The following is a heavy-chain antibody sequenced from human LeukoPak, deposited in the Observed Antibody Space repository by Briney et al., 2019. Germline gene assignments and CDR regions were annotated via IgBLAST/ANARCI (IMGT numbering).Heavy chain of an antibody. V-gene: IGHV3-30*14. CDR1: GFTFSSYA. J-gene: IGHJ4*02. CDR2: ISYDGSNK. CDR3: ASFVDY. Sequence: GGSLRLSCAASGFTFSSYAMHWVRQAPGKGLEWVAVISYDGSNKYYADSVKGRFTISRDNSKNTLYLQMNSLRAEDTAVYYCASFVDYWGQGTLVTVSS.